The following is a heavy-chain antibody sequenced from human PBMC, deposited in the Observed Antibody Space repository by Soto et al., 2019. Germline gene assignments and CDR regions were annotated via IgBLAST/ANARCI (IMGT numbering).Heavy chain of an antibody. V-gene: IGHV4-59*01. Sequence: SETLSLTCTVSGGSISSYYWSWIRQPPGKGLEWIGYIYYSGSTNYNPSLKSRVTISVDTSKNQFSLKLSSVTAADTAVYYCARDRLVVVPAAIRYYYYGMDVWGQGTAVTVYS. J-gene: IGHJ6*02. CDR1: GGSISSYY. CDR2: IYYSGST. CDR3: ARDRLVVVPAAIRYYYYGMDV. D-gene: IGHD2-2*02.